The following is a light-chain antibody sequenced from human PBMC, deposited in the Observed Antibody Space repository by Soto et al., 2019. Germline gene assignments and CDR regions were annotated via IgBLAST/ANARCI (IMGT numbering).Light chain of an antibody. J-gene: IGKJ4*01. CDR3: QQRSDWPPSLT. CDR1: QSVSSS. Sequence: EIVLTQSPATLSLSPGERATLSCRASQSVSSSLVWYQHKPGQAPRLLIYATSHRATDIPTRFSGSGSETDFTLTISSLEPEDFAVYYCQQRSDWPPSLTFGGGTKVEIK. CDR2: ATS. V-gene: IGKV3-11*01.